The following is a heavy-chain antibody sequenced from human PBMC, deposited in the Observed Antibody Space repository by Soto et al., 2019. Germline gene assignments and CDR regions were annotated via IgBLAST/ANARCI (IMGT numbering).Heavy chain of an antibody. Sequence: SLRLSCEVSGFTFSAFWMHWVRQVPGKGLIWVSRISDDGSTTTYADSVKGRFTISRDNAKNTLYLQMNSLRADDTGLYYCTRGPRVSSTGTGAHWGQGTLVTVSS. J-gene: IGHJ4*02. D-gene: IGHD1-1*01. CDR1: GFTFSAFW. CDR2: ISDDGSTT. CDR3: TRGPRVSSTGTGAH. V-gene: IGHV3-74*01.